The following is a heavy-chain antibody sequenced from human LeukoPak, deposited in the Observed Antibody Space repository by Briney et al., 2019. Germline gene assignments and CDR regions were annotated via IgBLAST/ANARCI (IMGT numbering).Heavy chain of an antibody. J-gene: IGHJ4*02. D-gene: IGHD4-23*01. CDR3: ARRSPNSHFDY. CDR2: INPNSGGT. Sequence: GAPVKVSCKASGYTFTGYYMHWVRQAPGQGLEWMGRINPNSGGTNYAQKFQGRVTMTRDTSISTAYMELSRLRPDDTAVYYCARRSPNSHFDYWGQGTLVTVSS. CDR1: GYTFTGYY. V-gene: IGHV1-2*06.